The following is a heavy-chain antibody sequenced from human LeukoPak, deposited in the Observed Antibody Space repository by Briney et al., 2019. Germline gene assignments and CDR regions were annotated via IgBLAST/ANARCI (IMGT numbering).Heavy chain of an antibody. CDR1: GFTFSSYA. J-gene: IGHJ6*03. CDR2: ISYDGSNK. CDR3: AKNLNYYYMDV. D-gene: IGHD2/OR15-2a*01. Sequence: PGRSLRLSCAASGFTFSSYAMHWVRQAPGKGLEWVAVISYDGSNKYYADSVKGRFTISRDNSKNTLYLQMNSLRAEDTAVYYCAKNLNYYYMDVWGKGNTVTVSS. V-gene: IGHV3-30-3*01.